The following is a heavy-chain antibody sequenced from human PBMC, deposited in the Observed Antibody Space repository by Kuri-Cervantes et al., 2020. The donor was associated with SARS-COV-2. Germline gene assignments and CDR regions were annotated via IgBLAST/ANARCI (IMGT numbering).Heavy chain of an antibody. CDR2: INHSGST. V-gene: IGHV4-34*01. J-gene: IGHJ6*02. Sequence: GSLRLSCAVYGGSFSGYYWSWIRQPPGKGLEWIGEINHSGSTNYNPSLKSRVTISVDTSKNQFSLKLSSVTAADTAVYYCARGVGAAVAGTLITIYYHYGMDVWGQRTTVTVSS. CDR3: ARGVGAAVAGTLITIYYHYGMDV. D-gene: IGHD6-19*01. CDR1: GGSFSGYY.